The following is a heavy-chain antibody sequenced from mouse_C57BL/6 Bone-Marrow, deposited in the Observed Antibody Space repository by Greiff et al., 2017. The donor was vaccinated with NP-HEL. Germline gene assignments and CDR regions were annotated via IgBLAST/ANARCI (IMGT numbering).Heavy chain of an antibody. CDR2: INPGSGGT. Sequence: QVQLKESGAELVRPGTSVKVSCKASGYAFTNYLIEWVKQRPGQGLEWIGVINPGSGGTNYNEKFKGKATLTADKSSSTAYMQLSSLTSEDSAVYFCAREPYDYEGAYYFDYWGQGTTLTVSS. CDR1: GYAFTNYL. V-gene: IGHV1-54*01. CDR3: AREPYDYEGAYYFDY. J-gene: IGHJ2*01. D-gene: IGHD2-4*01.